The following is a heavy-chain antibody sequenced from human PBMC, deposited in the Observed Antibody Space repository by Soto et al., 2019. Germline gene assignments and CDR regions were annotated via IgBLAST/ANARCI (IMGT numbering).Heavy chain of an antibody. CDR3: AKITMVRGVINSHDY. V-gene: IGHV3-23*01. CDR2: ISGSGGST. CDR1: GFTFSSYA. D-gene: IGHD3-10*01. Sequence: PGGSLRLSCAASGFTFSSYAMSWVRQAPGKGLEWVSGISGSGGSTYYADSVKGRFTISRDNSKNTLYVQMNSLRAEDTAVYYCAKITMVRGVINSHDYWGQGTLVTV. J-gene: IGHJ4*02.